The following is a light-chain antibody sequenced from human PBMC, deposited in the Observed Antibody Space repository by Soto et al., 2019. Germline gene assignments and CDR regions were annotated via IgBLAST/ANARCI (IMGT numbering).Light chain of an antibody. Sequence: ELVLTQSPVTMSLSPGASYTLSGRASQSISSYLAWYQQKPGQAHRLLIYDVSNRATGIPGRFSGSGSGTDFTLTISSLEPEEFAVYYCQKRDNWQVTVGKGTRLAIK. CDR2: DVS. CDR1: QSISSY. V-gene: IGKV3-11*01. J-gene: IGKJ5*01. CDR3: QKRDNWQVT.